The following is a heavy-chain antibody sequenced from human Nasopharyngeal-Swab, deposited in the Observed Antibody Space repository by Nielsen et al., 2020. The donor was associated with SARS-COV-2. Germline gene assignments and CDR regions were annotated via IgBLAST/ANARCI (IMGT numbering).Heavy chain of an antibody. CDR1: GFTFNNYN. CDR2: ISSSSSYI. CDR3: ARVDGYSYGYYYYYYGMDV. Sequence: GESLKISCAASGFTFNNYNFNWVRQAPGKGLEWVSSISSSSSYIYYADSVKGRFTISRDNAKNSLYLQMSSLRAEDTAVYYCARVDGYSYGYYYYYYGMDVWGQGTTVTVSS. D-gene: IGHD5-18*01. V-gene: IGHV3-21*01. J-gene: IGHJ6*02.